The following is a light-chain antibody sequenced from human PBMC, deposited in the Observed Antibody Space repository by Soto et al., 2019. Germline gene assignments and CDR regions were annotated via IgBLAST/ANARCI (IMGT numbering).Light chain of an antibody. CDR3: HQYDSLFWT. V-gene: IGKV3-20*01. CDR1: QSLSHNY. Sequence: EIGLTQSPGTLSLSPGERATLSCRASQSLSHNYLAWYRQKPGQGPRLLIYGASNRATGIPDRFSGSGSGTDFILTISRLEPEDFAVYYCHQYDSLFWTFGQGTKVEIE. J-gene: IGKJ1*01. CDR2: GAS.